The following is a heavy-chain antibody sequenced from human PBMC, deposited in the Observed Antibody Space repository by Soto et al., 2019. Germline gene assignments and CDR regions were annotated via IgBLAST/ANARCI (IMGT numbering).Heavy chain of an antibody. V-gene: IGHV4-31*03. CDR1: GASISSGGYY. CDR2: IYYSRGT. J-gene: IGHJ4*02. Sequence: TLSLTCTVSGASISSGGYYWSWIRQHPGKGLEWIGYIYYSRGTYYNPSLKSRVTISVDTSKNQFSLKLTSVTAADTAVYYCAREGGSSSNLDHWGQGTLVTVSS. CDR3: AREGGSSSNLDH. D-gene: IGHD6-6*01.